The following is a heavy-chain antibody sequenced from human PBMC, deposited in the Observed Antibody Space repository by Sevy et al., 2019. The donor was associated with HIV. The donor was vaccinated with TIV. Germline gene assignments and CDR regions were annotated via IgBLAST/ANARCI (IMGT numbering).Heavy chain of an antibody. Sequence: ASVKVSCKASGYTFTNYGITWVRQAPGQGLEWMGLITTYNGKTNYVEKLQGRVTMTTDTSTSTAYMELRSLRSDDTAVYYCARVHGLVPAAIYPNYGMDVWGQGTTVTVSS. J-gene: IGHJ6*02. V-gene: IGHV1-18*01. CDR3: ARVHGLVPAAIYPNYGMDV. D-gene: IGHD2-2*01. CDR2: ITTYNGKT. CDR1: GYTFTNYG.